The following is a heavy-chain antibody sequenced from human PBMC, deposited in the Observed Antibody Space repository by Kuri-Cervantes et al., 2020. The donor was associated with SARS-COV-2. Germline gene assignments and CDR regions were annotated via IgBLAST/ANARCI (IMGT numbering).Heavy chain of an antibody. CDR3: AAALIDAFDI. Sequence: SGKVSCKASGFTFTSSAMQWVRQARGQRLEWIGWIVVGSGNTNYAQKFQERVTITRDMSTSTAYMELSSLRSEDMAVYYCAAALIDAFDIWGQGTMVTVSS. V-gene: IGHV1-58*02. CDR1: GFTFTSSA. CDR2: IVVGSGNT. J-gene: IGHJ3*02.